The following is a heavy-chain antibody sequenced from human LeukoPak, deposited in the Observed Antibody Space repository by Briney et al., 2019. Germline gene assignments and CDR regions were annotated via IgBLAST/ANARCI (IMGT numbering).Heavy chain of an antibody. V-gene: IGHV3-23*01. CDR2: ISGSGGST. CDR3: AKDRVRGSRFLEWSHDAFDI. J-gene: IGHJ3*02. D-gene: IGHD3-3*01. Sequence: GGSLRLSCAASGFTFSSYAMSWVRQAPGKGLEWVSAISGSGGSTYYADSVKGRFTISRDNSKNMLYLQMNSLRAEDTAVYYCAKDRVRGSRFLEWSHDAFDIWGQGTMVTVSS. CDR1: GFTFSSYA.